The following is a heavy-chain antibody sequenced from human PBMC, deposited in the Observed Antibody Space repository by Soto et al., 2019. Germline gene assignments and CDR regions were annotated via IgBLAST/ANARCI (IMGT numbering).Heavy chain of an antibody. CDR2: IYYTGST. CDR1: GGSIIGYY. Sequence: SETLSLTCTVSGGSIIGYYWMWIRQSPGKGLEWIGLIYYTGSTKYNPSLQSRVTISVDTSKNQFSLKLSSVTAADTAVYYCARRYGSSIDYWGQGTLVSVSS. CDR3: ARRYGSSIDY. D-gene: IGHD6-13*01. J-gene: IGHJ4*02. V-gene: IGHV4-59*08.